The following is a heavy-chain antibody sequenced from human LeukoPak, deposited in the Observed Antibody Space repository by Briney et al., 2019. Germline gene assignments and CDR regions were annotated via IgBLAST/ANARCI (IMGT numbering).Heavy chain of an antibody. V-gene: IGHV3-21*01. Sequence: GGSPRLSCVASAFTTKTYTLNWVRHTPGKRLKWVSYISTAGNLINYADSVRGRFTISRDNAKNSLYLYKNSLTPEDTAVYYCARTVEGHFDFRGQGTLVTVSP. CDR1: AFTTKTYT. J-gene: IGHJ4*02. CDR3: ARTVEGHFDF. D-gene: IGHD5-24*01. CDR2: ISTAGNLI.